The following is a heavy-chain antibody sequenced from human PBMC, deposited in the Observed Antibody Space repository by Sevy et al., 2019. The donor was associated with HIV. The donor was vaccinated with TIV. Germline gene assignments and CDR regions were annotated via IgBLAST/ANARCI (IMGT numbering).Heavy chain of an antibody. V-gene: IGHV3-11*01. D-gene: IGHD3-3*01. Sequence: GGSLRLSCVGSGFRFSGYYMNWIRQAPGKGLEWVSYISGTGNTKYYTDSVKGRFTISRDNAKNSLYLEMNSLRVDDTAVYYCARDPTYYDFWAGYYTGWFDPWGQGPLVTVSS. CDR2: ISGTGNTK. CDR1: GFRFSGYY. CDR3: ARDPTYYDFWAGYYTGWFDP. J-gene: IGHJ5*02.